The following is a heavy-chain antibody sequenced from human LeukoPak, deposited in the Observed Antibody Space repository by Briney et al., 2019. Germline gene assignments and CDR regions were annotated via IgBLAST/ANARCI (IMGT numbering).Heavy chain of an antibody. J-gene: IGHJ4*02. V-gene: IGHV3-21*01. D-gene: IGHD6-6*01. CDR1: GFTPRIYS. CDR2: ISSSSSYI. CDR3: ASRQYSSSSFDY. Sequence: GGSLRLSCAASGFTPRIYSMNGVRQALGGGGEWVSSISSSSSYIYYADSVKGRFTISRDTAKHSLYLQINSLRAEDTAVYYCASRQYSSSSFDYWGQGTLVTVS.